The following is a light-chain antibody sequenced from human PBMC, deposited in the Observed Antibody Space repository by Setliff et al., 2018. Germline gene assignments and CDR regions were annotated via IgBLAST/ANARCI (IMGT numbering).Light chain of an antibody. CDR2: EVI. V-gene: IGLV2-14*01. Sequence: LAQPASVSGSPGQSITISCTGSASDVGDYNYVSWHQQHPGEAPKLLIYEVINRPSGISNRFSGSKSGNTASLTISGLLAEDEADYFCSSYTSSHTYVFGSGTKVTVL. CDR1: ASDVGDYNY. CDR3: SSYTSSHTYV. J-gene: IGLJ1*01.